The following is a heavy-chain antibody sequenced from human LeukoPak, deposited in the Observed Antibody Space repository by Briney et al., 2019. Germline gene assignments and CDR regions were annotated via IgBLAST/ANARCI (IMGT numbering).Heavy chain of an antibody. CDR2: ISSSGSGGNT. D-gene: IGHD1-26*01. CDR3: AKDRTVGASYWYFDL. J-gene: IGHJ2*01. V-gene: IGHV3-23*01. CDR1: GVTLNNYS. Sequence: GGSLRLSCVASGVTLNNYSISWARQAPWKGREWVLDISSSGSGGNTFYADSVKGRFTISRDSSRNTLFLHMNTLRAEDTAIYYCAKDRTVGASYWYFDLWGCGTLVTVSS.